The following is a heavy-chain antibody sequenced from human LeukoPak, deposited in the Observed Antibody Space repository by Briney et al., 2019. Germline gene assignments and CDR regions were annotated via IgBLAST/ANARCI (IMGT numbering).Heavy chain of an antibody. CDR3: AKDLTEQWLELDY. D-gene: IGHD6-19*01. CDR2: ISYDGSNK. CDR1: GFTFSSYG. V-gene: IGHV3-30*18. J-gene: IGHJ4*02. Sequence: PGGSLRLSCAASGFTFSSYGMHWVRQAPGKGLEWVAVISYDGSNKYYADSVKGRFTISRDNSKNTLYLQMNSLRAEDTAVYYCAKDLTEQWLELDYWGQGTLVTDSS.